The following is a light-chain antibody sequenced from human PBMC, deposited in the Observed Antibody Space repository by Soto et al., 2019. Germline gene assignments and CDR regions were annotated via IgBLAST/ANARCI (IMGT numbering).Light chain of an antibody. Sequence: QAVVTQPPSASGAPGQRVTISCSGSKSNIGSHFVYWYQQLPGTAPELLIYGDSQRPSGVPDRFSGSKSGTSASLAIGGLRSEDEAAYYCAAWDDSLNGPVFGGGTKVTVL. CDR1: KSNIGSHF. J-gene: IGLJ2*01. CDR3: AAWDDSLNGPV. CDR2: GDS. V-gene: IGLV1-47*01.